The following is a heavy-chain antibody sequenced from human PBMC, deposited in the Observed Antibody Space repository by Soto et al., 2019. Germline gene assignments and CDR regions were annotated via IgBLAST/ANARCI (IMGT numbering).Heavy chain of an antibody. CDR1: GGTFSSYA. Sequence: QVQLVQSGAEVKKPGSSVKVSCKASGGTFSSYAISWVRQAPGQGLEWMGGIIPIFGTANYAQKFQGRVTITADESTSTAYAELSSLRSEDTAVYYCARPPLYYYDSTAGAFDIWGQGTMVTVSS. V-gene: IGHV1-69*12. CDR3: ARPPLYYYDSTAGAFDI. J-gene: IGHJ3*02. CDR2: IIPIFGTA. D-gene: IGHD3-22*01.